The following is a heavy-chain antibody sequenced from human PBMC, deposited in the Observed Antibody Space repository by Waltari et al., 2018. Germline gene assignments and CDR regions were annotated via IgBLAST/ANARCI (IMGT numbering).Heavy chain of an antibody. CDR2: IYYSGST. CDR3: ARKSSSWYYFDY. J-gene: IGHJ4*02. Sequence: QVQLQESGPGLVKPSETLSLTCTVSGGSISSPSWTWIRQPPGKGLEWIGYIYYSGSTNYNPSLKSRVTISVDTSKNQFSLKLSSVTAADTAVYYCARKSSSWYYFDYWGQGTLVTVSS. D-gene: IGHD6-13*01. V-gene: IGHV4-59*11. CDR1: GGSISSPS.